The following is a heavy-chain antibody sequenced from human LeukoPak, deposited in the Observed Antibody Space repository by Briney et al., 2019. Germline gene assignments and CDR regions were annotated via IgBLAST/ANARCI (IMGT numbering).Heavy chain of an antibody. CDR3: ARVSATSDIVQSFDF. CDR1: GYSISSGYY. CDR2: IYHSGSP. J-gene: IGHJ4*02. D-gene: IGHD2-15*01. V-gene: IGHV4-38-2*02. Sequence: PSETLSLTRTVSGYSISSGYYWGWIRQPPGKGLEWIGSIYHSGSPYYNPSLTSRLTISIDTPKNQFSLTLNSVTAADTAMYYCARVSATSDIVQSFDFWGQGILVTVSS.